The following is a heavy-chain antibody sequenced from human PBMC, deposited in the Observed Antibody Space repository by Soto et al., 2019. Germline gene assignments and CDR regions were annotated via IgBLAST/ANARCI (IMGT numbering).Heavy chain of an antibody. J-gene: IGHJ4*02. CDR2: TYYRSKWYS. V-gene: IGHV6-1*01. D-gene: IGHD6-19*01. CDR1: GDSVSSTSAA. Sequence: QVQLQQSGPGLVQPSQTLSLTLAISGDSVSSTSAAWNWIRQSPSRGLEWLGRTYYRSKWYSDYAVSVKSRITINSDTSKNQFSLQLNSVTPEDTAVYYCARGSYYSGWVWGQGTLVTVSS. CDR3: ARGSYYSGWV.